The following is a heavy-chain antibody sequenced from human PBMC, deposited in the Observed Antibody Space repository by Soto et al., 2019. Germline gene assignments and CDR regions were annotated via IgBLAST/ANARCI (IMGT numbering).Heavy chain of an antibody. D-gene: IGHD5-12*01. CDR2: FNGGNGGT. V-gene: IGHV1-3*01. CDR1: GYSFISYG. J-gene: IGHJ4*02. Sequence: QVQLVQSGAEVKKPGASVKISCKASGYSFISYGIHWVRQAPGQRPEWMGWFNGGNGGTEYSQSFQGRVTITMDTSATTVFLELRSLGAVDTAIYYRVTDYMRGRDYWGQGALVAVSS. CDR3: VTDYMRGRDY.